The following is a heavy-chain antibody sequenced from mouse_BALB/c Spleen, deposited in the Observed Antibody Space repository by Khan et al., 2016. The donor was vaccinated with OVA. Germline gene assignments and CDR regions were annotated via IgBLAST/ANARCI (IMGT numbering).Heavy chain of an antibody. CDR1: GYSITSNYA. D-gene: IGHD1-1*01. Sequence: EVQLQESGPGLVKPSQSLSLTCTVTGYSITSNYAWNWIRQFPGNKLEWMGYISYSGSTNYNPSLKSRISITRDQSKNQFFLQLNSVTTEDTATYYCARGNYYGYAMDYWGQGTSSTVSS. CDR2: ISYSGST. CDR3: ARGNYYGYAMDY. V-gene: IGHV3-2*02. J-gene: IGHJ4*01.